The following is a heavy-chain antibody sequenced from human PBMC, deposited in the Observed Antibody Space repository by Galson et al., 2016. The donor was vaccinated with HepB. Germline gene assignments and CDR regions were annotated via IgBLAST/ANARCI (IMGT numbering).Heavy chain of an antibody. J-gene: IGHJ4*02. V-gene: IGHV3-48*03. CDR2: ITRSADLI. CDR1: GFSFSSYA. D-gene: IGHD2-21*02. CDR3: ARDDLVSYCGGDCYAVHFDF. Sequence: SLRLSCAASGFSFSSYAMNWVRQAPGKGLEWIAYITRSADLIYYADSVKGRFIISRDNAKRSLYLQMHSLRDEDTAVYYCARDDLVSYCGGDCYAVHFDFWGQVTRVTVSS.